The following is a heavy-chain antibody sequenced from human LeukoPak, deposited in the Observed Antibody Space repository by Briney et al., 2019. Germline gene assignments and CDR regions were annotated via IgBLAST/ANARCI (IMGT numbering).Heavy chain of an antibody. Sequence: ASVKVSCRASGYTFTDYYIHWVRQAPGQGLEWIGWINPNSGDTKFSQKFQGRVTMTRDTSISTAYMELSRLRSDDTAVFYCARSPDILTGENFDYWGQGTLVTVSS. J-gene: IGHJ4*02. CDR3: ARSPDILTGENFDY. V-gene: IGHV1-2*02. CDR1: GYTFTDYY. D-gene: IGHD3-9*01. CDR2: INPNSGDT.